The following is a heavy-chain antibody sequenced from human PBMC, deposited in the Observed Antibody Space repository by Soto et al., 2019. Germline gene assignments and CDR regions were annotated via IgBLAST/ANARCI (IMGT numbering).Heavy chain of an antibody. CDR1: GGTFSSYA. J-gene: IGHJ4*02. CDR3: AREGYCSGGSCYS. D-gene: IGHD2-15*01. V-gene: IGHV1-69*13. CDR2: IIPIFGTA. Sequence: SVKVSCKASGGTFSSYAISWGRQAPGQGLEWMGGIIPIFGTANYAQKFQGRVTITADESTSTAYMELSSLRSEDTAVYYCAREGYCSGGSCYSWGQGTLVTVSS.